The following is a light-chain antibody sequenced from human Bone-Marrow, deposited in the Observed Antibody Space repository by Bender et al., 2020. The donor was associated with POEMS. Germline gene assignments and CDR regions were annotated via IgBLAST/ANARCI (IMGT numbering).Light chain of an antibody. CDR1: SSNIGNNS. V-gene: IGLV1-47*01. CDR3: QSYDSSLIGHVV. CDR2: KTF. Sequence: QSVLTQPPSVSGTPGQRVIISCSGSSSNIGNNSVCWYQQLPGTAPKLLMYKTFDRPSGIPERFSASKSGTSASLAITGLQAEDEADYYCQSYDSSLIGHVVFGGGTRLTV. J-gene: IGLJ2*01.